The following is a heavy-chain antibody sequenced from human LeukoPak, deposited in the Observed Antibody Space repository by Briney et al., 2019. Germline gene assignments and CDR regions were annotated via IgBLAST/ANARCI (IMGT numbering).Heavy chain of an antibody. Sequence: SETLSLTCTVSGGSISSYYWSWIRQPPGKGLEWIGYIYYSGNTYYNPSLKSRVTISVDTSKNQFSLKLSSVTAADTAVYYCARTSDSSGYFYRFDSWGQGTLVTVSS. CDR2: IYYSGNT. J-gene: IGHJ4*02. CDR3: ARTSDSSGYFYRFDS. V-gene: IGHV4-59*04. CDR1: GGSISSYY. D-gene: IGHD3-22*01.